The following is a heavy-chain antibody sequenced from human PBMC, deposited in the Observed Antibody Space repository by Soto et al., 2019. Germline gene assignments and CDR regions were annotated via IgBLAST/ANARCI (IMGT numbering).Heavy chain of an antibody. CDR3: ARELGGLDS. CDR2: ITGSATYP. Sequence: QVQLVESGGGLVKPGGSLRLSCEASGFTFSDYYMSWIRQAPGKGLEWVSYITGSATYPTYADSVRGRFTISRDNAKNTLFLQMNIRTTEDTAMYYCARELGGLDSWGQGTMVTVSS. D-gene: IGHD3-10*01. V-gene: IGHV3-11*05. CDR1: GFTFSDYY. J-gene: IGHJ4*02.